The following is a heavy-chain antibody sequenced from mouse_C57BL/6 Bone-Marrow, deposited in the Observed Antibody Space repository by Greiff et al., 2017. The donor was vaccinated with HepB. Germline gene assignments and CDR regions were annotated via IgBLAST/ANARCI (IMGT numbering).Heavy chain of an antibody. V-gene: IGHV1-53*01. Sequence: VQLQQPGTELVKPGASVKLSCKASGYTFTSYWMHWVKQRPGQGLEWIGNINPSNGGTNYNEKFKSKATLTVDKSSSTAYMQLSSMTSEDSAVYYYARWIHYYGPFDVWGTGTTVTVSS. CDR3: ARWIHYYGPFDV. CDR1: GYTFTSYW. CDR2: INPSNGGT. J-gene: IGHJ1*03. D-gene: IGHD1-1*01.